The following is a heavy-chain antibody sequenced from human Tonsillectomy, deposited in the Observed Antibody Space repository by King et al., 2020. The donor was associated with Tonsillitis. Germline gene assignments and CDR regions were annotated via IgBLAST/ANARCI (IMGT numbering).Heavy chain of an antibody. CDR1: GGSISSSSYY. V-gene: IGHV4-39*01. CDR2: IYYSGST. CDR3: ARHHIAALYTWFDP. Sequence: QLQESGPGLVKPSETLSLTCTVSGGSISSSSYYWGWIRQPPGKGLEWIGSIYYSGSTYYNPSLKSRVTISVDTSKNQFSLKLTSVTAADTAVYSCARHHIAALYTWFDPWGQGTLVTVSS. D-gene: IGHD2-21*01. J-gene: IGHJ5*02.